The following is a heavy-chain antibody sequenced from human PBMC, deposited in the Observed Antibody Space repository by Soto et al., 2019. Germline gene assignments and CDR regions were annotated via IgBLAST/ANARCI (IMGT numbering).Heavy chain of an antibody. Sequence: SETLSLTCTVSGGSLSSGDYYRSWIRQPPGKGLEWIGYIYYSGSTYYNPSLKSRVTISVDTSKNQFSLKLSSVTAADTAVYYCARDRGYCSGGSCYTNWFDPWGQGTLVTVSS. V-gene: IGHV4-30-4*01. D-gene: IGHD2-15*01. CDR2: IYYSGST. CDR3: ARDRGYCSGGSCYTNWFDP. J-gene: IGHJ5*02. CDR1: GGSLSSGDYY.